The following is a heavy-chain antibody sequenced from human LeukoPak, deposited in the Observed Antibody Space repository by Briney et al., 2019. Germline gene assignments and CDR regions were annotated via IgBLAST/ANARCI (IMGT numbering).Heavy chain of an antibody. V-gene: IGHV3-23*01. CDR1: GFTFNTYA. J-gene: IGHJ4*02. CDR3: ARGKGSSSSSIDW. CDR2: ISGSGGSP. D-gene: IGHD2-15*01. Sequence: GGSLRLSCAASGFTFNTYAMSWVRQAPGKGLEWVSAISGSGGSPYYADSVKGRFTISRDNSKNTPYLQIHSLRAEDTAVYFCARGKGSSSSSIDWWGQGTLVTVSS.